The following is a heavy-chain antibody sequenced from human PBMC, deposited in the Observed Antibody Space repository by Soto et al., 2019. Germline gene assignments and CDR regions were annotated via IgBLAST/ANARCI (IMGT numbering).Heavy chain of an antibody. CDR1: GFTFSSYW. Sequence: GGSLRLSCAACGFTFSSYWMHWVRQAPGKGLVWVSRINSDGSSTSYADSVKGRFTISRDNAKNTLYLQMNSLRAEDTAVYYCARPQEEYSSSSNYYGMDVWGQGTTVTVSS. J-gene: IGHJ6*02. D-gene: IGHD6-6*01. CDR3: ARPQEEYSSSSNYYGMDV. V-gene: IGHV3-74*01. CDR2: INSDGSST.